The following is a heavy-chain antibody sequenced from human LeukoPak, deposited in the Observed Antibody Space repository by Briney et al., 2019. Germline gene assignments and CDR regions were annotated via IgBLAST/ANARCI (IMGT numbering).Heavy chain of an antibody. CDR1: GFTFSDYY. Sequence: GGSLRLSCAASGFTFSDYYMSWIRQAPGKGLEWVSYISSSSSYTNYADSVKGRFTISRDNAKNSLYLQMNSLRAEDTAVYYCAADLFLVRGAFDYWGQGTLVTVSS. CDR2: ISSSSSYT. CDR3: AADLFLVRGAFDY. V-gene: IGHV3-11*05. J-gene: IGHJ4*02. D-gene: IGHD3-10*01.